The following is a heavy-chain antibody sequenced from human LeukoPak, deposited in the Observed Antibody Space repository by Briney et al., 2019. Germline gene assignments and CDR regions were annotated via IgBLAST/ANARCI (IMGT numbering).Heavy chain of an antibody. V-gene: IGHV1-2*02. Sequence: ASVKVSCKASGYTFTGYYMHWVRQAPGQGLEWMGWINPNSGGTNYAQKFQGRVTMTRDTSISTAYMELSSLRSEDTAVYYCARGGHTVTGDYWYFDLWGRGTLVTVSS. CDR2: INPNSGGT. CDR3: ARGGHTVTGDYWYFDL. D-gene: IGHD4-17*01. CDR1: GYTFTGYY. J-gene: IGHJ2*01.